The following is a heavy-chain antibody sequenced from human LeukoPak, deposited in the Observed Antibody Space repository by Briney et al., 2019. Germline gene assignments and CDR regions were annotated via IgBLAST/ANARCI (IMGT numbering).Heavy chain of an antibody. V-gene: IGHV1-2*02. CDR3: ARNLWFGESSDAFDM. CDR2: INPKSGGT. Sequence: ASVKVSCKASGYTFTGHYMHWVRQAPGQGLEWMGWINPKSGGTNYAQKFQGRVTMTRDTSISTAYMDMSSLRSDDTAVYYCARNLWFGESSDAFDMWGQGTMVTVCS. J-gene: IGHJ3*02. D-gene: IGHD3-10*01. CDR1: GYTFTGHY.